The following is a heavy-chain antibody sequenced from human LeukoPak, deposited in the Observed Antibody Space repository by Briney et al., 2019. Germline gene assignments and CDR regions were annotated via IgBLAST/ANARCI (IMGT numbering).Heavy chain of an antibody. Sequence: KPSETLSLTCAVYGGSFSGYYWRWIRQPPGKGLEWTGEINHSGSTNYNPSLKSRVTMSVDTSKNQFSLKLSSVTAADTAVYYCARVAAVAEDYFDYWGQGTLVTVSS. CDR2: INHSGST. D-gene: IGHD6-19*01. CDR1: GGSFSGYY. J-gene: IGHJ4*02. CDR3: ARVAAVAEDYFDY. V-gene: IGHV4-34*01.